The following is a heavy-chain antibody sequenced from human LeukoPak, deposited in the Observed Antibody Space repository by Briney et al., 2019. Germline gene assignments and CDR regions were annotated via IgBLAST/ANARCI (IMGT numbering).Heavy chain of an antibody. J-gene: IGHJ4*02. Sequence: PGGSLILPCVASGLNFDDSAMHWVRQPPGKGLEWGSLLSSVGGSKFFADSVKGRFSISRDNSKNSLYLQMNSLRSEDTAMYYCAKESGKFDYWGQGTLVAVSS. CDR2: LSSVGGSK. CDR3: AKESGKFDY. V-gene: IGHV3-43*02. CDR1: GLNFDDSA.